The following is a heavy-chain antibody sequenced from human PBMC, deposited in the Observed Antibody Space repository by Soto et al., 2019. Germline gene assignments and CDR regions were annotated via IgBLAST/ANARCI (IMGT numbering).Heavy chain of an antibody. D-gene: IGHD3-22*01. J-gene: IGHJ4*02. CDR2: IYYSGST. V-gene: IGHV4-59*08. Sequence: SETLSLTRPVSGGPIRRYSRGLVRQPPGMGLEWIGYIYYSGSTNYNPSLKSRVTISVDTSKNQFSLKLSSVTAADTAVYYCARWYDNYYDSSGFFDYWGQGTLVTVSS. CDR1: GGPIRRYS. CDR3: ARWYDNYYDSSGFFDY.